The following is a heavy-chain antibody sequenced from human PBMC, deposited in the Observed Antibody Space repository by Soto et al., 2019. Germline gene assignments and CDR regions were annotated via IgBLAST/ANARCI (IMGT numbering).Heavy chain of an antibody. J-gene: IGHJ5*02. Sequence: EVQLVESGGGLVKPGGSLRLSCAASGFTFSSYSMNWVRQAPGKGLEWVSSISSSSSYIYYADSVKGRFTISRDNAKNSLYLQMNSLRAEDTAVYYCARDVTSSTYYYLSPGGFDPWGQATLVTVSS. V-gene: IGHV3-21*01. D-gene: IGHD3-22*01. CDR1: GFTFSSYS. CDR2: ISSSSSYI. CDR3: ARDVTSSTYYYLSPGGFDP.